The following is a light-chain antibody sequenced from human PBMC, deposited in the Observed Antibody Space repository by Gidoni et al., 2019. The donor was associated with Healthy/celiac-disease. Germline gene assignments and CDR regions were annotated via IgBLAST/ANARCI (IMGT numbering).Light chain of an antibody. Sequence: EIVLTQSPATLSLSPGERATLSCRASQSVSSYLAWYKQKPGQAPRLLIYDASNRATGIPARFSGSGSGTDFTLTISSLEPEDFAVYYCQQEITFGQGTRLEIK. J-gene: IGKJ5*01. V-gene: IGKV3-11*01. CDR3: QQEIT. CDR2: DAS. CDR1: QSVSSY.